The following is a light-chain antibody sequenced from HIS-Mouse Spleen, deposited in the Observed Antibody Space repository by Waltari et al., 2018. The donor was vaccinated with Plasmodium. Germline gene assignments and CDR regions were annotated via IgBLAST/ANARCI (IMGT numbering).Light chain of an antibody. V-gene: IGKV3-11*01. CDR2: DAS. CDR1: QSVSSY. CDR3: QQRSNWPPYT. J-gene: IGKJ2*01. Sequence: QSPATLSLSPGERATLSCRASQSVSSYLAWYQQKPGQAPRLLIYDASNRATGIPARFSGSGSGTDFTLTISSLEPEDFAVYYCQQRSNWPPYTFGQGTKLEIK.